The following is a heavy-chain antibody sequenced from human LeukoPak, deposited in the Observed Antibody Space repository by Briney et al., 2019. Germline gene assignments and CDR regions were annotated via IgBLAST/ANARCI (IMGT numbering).Heavy chain of an antibody. J-gene: IGHJ4*02. CDR1: GFTFSSYG. V-gene: IGHV3-7*04. D-gene: IGHD6-19*01. CDR3: ARGRYTSGWYPDYFDY. Sequence: PGGSLRLSCAASGFTFSSYGMHWVRQAPGKGLEWVANIKQDGSGEYYVDSVRGRFTISRDNAKYSLYLQMNSLRAEDTAIYYCARGRYTSGWYPDYFDYWGQGTLVSVSS. CDR2: IKQDGSGE.